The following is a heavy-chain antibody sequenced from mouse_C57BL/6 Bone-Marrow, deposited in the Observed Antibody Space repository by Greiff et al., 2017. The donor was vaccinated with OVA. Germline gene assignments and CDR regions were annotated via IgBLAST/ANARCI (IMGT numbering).Heavy chain of an antibody. V-gene: IGHV5-4*01. Sequence: VQLKESGGGLVKPGGSLKLSCAASGFTFSSYAMSWVRQTPEKRLEWVATISAGGSYTYYPDNVKGRFTISRDNAKNNLYLQMSHLKSEDTAMYYCAREVKYRNYPGFAYWGQGTRVTVSA. D-gene: IGHD2-5*01. CDR1: GFTFSSYA. CDR2: ISAGGSYT. CDR3: AREVKYRNYPGFAY. J-gene: IGHJ3*01.